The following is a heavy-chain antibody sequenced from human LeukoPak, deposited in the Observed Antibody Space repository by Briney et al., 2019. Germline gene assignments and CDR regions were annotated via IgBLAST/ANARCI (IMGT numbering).Heavy chain of an antibody. D-gene: IGHD5-24*01. Sequence: SQTLSLTCTVSGGSISNYYWSWIRQPPGKGLEWIGYIYYSGSTNYNPSLKSRVTISIDTSKNQFSLKLSSVTAADTAVYYCARDRDGYNPFDYWGQGTLVTVSS. CDR3: ARDRDGYNPFDY. CDR1: GGSISNYY. J-gene: IGHJ4*02. V-gene: IGHV4-59*01. CDR2: IYYSGST.